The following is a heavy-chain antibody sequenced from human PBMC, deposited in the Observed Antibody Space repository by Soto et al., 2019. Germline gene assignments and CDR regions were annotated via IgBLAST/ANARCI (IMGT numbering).Heavy chain of an antibody. Sequence: QITLNESGPPVVKPAETLTLTCTFSGFSLTTSGVGVGWIRQSPGKAPEWLALIYWDDDKRYSASLKSRLTTTNDTSKNQVVLTMASVDPADTATYYCAHRILRTVFGLVTTTAIYFDFWGQGTPVVVSS. J-gene: IGHJ4*02. CDR3: AHRILRTVFGLVTTTAIYFDF. CDR2: IYWDDDK. V-gene: IGHV2-5*02. D-gene: IGHD3-3*01. CDR1: GFSLTTSGVG.